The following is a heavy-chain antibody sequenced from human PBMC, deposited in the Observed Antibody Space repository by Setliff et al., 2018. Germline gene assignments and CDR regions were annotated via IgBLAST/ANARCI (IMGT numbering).Heavy chain of an antibody. CDR1: GDSISDISYY. CDR2: IYYSGTA. D-gene: IGHD3-10*01. Sequence: SETLSLTCTISGDSISDISYYWGFIRQSPGKGPEWIGSIYYSGTAYYNPSLESRVTMFVDTSKNQFSLRLNSVTAADTAVYFCAKDKYYMGGLPTYLESWGQGTLATVSS. V-gene: IGHV4-39*02. J-gene: IGHJ4*02. CDR3: AKDKYYMGGLPTYLES.